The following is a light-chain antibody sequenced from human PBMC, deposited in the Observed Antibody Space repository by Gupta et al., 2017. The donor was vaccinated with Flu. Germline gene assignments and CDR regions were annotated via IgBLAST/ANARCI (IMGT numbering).Light chain of an antibody. CDR3: QRWNGAPST. J-gene: IGKJ1*01. V-gene: IGKV1-27*01. CDR2: AAS. Sequence: DIQMTQSPSSLSASVGDRVTITCRTSHGINNHLAWYQHKPGKAPKLLISAASTLHSGVPSRFSAGGSGTDFTLTISSLQPEDVATYYCQRWNGAPSTFGQGTKVEIK. CDR1: HGINNH.